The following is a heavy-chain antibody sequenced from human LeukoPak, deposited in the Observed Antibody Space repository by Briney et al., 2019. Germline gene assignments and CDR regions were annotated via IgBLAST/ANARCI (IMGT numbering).Heavy chain of an antibody. CDR1: GFTFSSYG. CDR2: LWYDGSNK. V-gene: IGHV3-33*06. J-gene: IGHJ4*02. D-gene: IGHD2-2*01. Sequence: GGSLRLSCAASGFTFSSYGMHWVRQAPGKGLEWVAVLWYDGSNKYYADSVKGRFTISRDNSKNTLYLQMNSLRAEDTAVYYCVKDFPSSSLDYWGQGTLVTVSS. CDR3: VKDFPSSSLDY.